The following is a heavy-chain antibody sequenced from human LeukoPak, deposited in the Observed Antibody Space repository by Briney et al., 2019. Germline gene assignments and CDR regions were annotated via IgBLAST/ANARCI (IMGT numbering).Heavy chain of an antibody. CDR2: ISDSGRAT. V-gene: IGHV3-23*01. J-gene: IGHJ4*02. CDR1: GFRFSDFA. D-gene: IGHD4-17*01. CDR3: AKDPHPYGDSVGGYHFDY. Sequence: GGSLRLSCVASGFRFSDFAMSWVRQAPGKGLEWVSGISDSGRATYYTDSVKGRCTISRDNSKNTVNLQLNNVRAEDTALYFCAKDPHPYGDSVGGYHFDYWGQGTLVTVSS.